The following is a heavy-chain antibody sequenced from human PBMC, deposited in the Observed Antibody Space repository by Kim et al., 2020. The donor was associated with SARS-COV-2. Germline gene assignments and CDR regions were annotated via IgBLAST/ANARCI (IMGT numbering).Heavy chain of an antibody. CDR2: IYYSGST. V-gene: IGHV4-31*03. CDR3: ARAPRPGMVSDY. D-gene: IGHD1-20*01. J-gene: IGHJ4*02. Sequence: SETLSLTCTVSGGSISSGGYYWSWIRQHPGKGLEWIGYIYYSGSTYYNPSLKSRVTISVDTSKNQFSLKLSSVTAADTAVYYCARAPRPGMVSDYWGQGTLVTVSS. CDR1: GGSISSGGYY.